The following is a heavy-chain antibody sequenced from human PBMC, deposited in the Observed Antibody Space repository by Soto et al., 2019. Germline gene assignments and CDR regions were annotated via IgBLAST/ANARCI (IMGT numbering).Heavy chain of an antibody. CDR3: AGGGYYEYFHY. D-gene: IGHD6-25*01. V-gene: IGHV4-61*01. Sequence: QVQLQESGPRLVKPSETLSLTCTVSGGSVSSGSYYWSWIRQPPGKGLEWIAYIYHNGRTNYNPSLKSRVTISVDTSKKQISPKLSSVTAADTAVYYCAGGGYYEYFHYWGQGTLVTVSS. CDR2: IYHNGRT. CDR1: GGSVSSGSYY. J-gene: IGHJ1*01.